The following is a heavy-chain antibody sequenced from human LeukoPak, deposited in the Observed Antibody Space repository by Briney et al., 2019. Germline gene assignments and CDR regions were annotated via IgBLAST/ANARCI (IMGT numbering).Heavy chain of an antibody. CDR1: GYTFTGYY. Sequence: ASVKVSCKASGYTFTGYYMHWVRQAPGQGLEWMGWINPNSGGTNYAQKLQGRVTMTTDTSTSTAYMELRSLRSDDTAVYYCAREREETYGSGSYTFDHWGQGTLVTVSS. D-gene: IGHD3-10*01. CDR3: AREREETYGSGSYTFDH. V-gene: IGHV1-2*02. CDR2: INPNSGGT. J-gene: IGHJ4*02.